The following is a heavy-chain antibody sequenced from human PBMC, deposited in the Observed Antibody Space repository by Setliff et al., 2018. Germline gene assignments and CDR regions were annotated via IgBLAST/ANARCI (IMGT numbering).Heavy chain of an antibody. CDR1: GGSISSSNW. CDR2: IHHRGST. J-gene: IGHJ6*02. CDR3: ARVGGYYYYYYGMDV. Sequence: SETLSLTCAVSGGSISSSNWWSWVRQPPGKGLEWIGSIHHRGSTYYNPSLKSRVTISVDTSKKQFSLKLSSVTAADTAVYYCARVGGYYYYYYGMDVWGQGTTVTVSS. V-gene: IGHV4-4*02.